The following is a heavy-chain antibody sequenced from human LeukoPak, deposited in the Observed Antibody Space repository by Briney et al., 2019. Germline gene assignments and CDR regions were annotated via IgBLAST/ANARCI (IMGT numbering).Heavy chain of an antibody. CDR3: ARAPGDYDFWSGYYPSYYYYGMDV. CDR1: GYTFTSYD. D-gene: IGHD3-3*01. J-gene: IGHJ6*02. V-gene: IGHV1-8*01. CDR2: MNPNSGNT. Sequence: ASVKVSCKASGYTFTSYDINWVRQATGQGLEWMGWMNPNSGNTGYAQKFRGRVTMTRNTSISTAYMELSSLRSEDTAVYYCARAPGDYDFWSGYYPSYYYYGMDVWGQGTTVTVSS.